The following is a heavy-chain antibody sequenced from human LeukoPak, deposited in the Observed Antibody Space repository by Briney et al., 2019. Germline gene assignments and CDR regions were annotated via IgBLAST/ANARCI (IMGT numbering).Heavy chain of an antibody. V-gene: IGHV3-30*02. J-gene: IGHJ6*03. Sequence: GGSLRLSCAASGFTFSDYGMHWVRQAPGKGLEWVAFILYDETTKYYADSVKGRFTISRDNSKNTLYLQMTSLRAEDTAVYSCAKTGFQWGDHYYYMDVWGEGTTVTVSS. CDR2: ILYDETTK. CDR3: AKTGFQWGDHYYYMDV. D-gene: IGHD1-14*01. CDR1: GFTFSDYG.